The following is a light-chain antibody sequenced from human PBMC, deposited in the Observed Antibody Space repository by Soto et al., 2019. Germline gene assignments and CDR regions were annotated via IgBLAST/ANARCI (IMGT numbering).Light chain of an antibody. CDR1: QGISSY. Sequence: AIRMTQSPSSLSASTGDRVTITCRASQGISSYLAWYQQKPGKAPNLLIYGASNLQSGVPSRFSGSGSGTDFALTISCLQSEDFATYYCQQYYTYPFTFGPGTKVDIK. CDR3: QQYYTYPFT. CDR2: GAS. J-gene: IGKJ3*01. V-gene: IGKV1-8*01.